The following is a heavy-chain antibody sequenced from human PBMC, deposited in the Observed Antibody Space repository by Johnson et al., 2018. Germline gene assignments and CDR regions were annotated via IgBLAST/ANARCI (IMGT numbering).Heavy chain of an antibody. D-gene: IGHD2-2*01. Sequence: QVQLVQSGGGVVQPGRSLRLSCAASGFTFSSYGMHWVRQAPGKGLEWVAVIWYDGSNKYYADSVKGRFTISRDNSKNTLYLQMNSLRAEDTAVYYCARAGLDCSSTSCYGVSGYYYYYMDVWGKGTTVTVSS. V-gene: IGHV3-33*01. J-gene: IGHJ6*03. CDR1: GFTFSSYG. CDR2: IWYDGSNK. CDR3: ARAGLDCSSTSCYGVSGYYYYYMDV.